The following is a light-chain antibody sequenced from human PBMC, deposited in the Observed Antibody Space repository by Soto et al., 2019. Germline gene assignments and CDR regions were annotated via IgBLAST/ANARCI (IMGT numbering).Light chain of an antibody. Sequence: SYELTQPPSVSVAPGKTAGIPGGGKNIGSKRVHGYQQKPGQAPVLVIYYDSDRPSGIPERFSGSNSGNTATLTISRVEAGDEADYYCQVWDSSSDHRVFGGGTKLTVL. V-gene: IGLV3-21*04. CDR3: QVWDSSSDHRV. J-gene: IGLJ3*02. CDR1: NIGSKR. CDR2: YDS.